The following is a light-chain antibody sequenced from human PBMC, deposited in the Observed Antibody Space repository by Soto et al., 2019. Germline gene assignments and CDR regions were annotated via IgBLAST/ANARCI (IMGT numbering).Light chain of an antibody. V-gene: IGKV3-20*01. CDR3: QQYAKSPIT. J-gene: IGKJ5*01. CDR2: GAS. Sequence: ENLLTQSPGTLSLSPGESATLSCWASQTVGANYLAWYQQKPGQAPRLLIYGASNRATGLSDRFSGSGSGTDFTLTISRLEPEDSEVYYCQQYAKSPITFGQGTRLEIK. CDR1: QTVGANY.